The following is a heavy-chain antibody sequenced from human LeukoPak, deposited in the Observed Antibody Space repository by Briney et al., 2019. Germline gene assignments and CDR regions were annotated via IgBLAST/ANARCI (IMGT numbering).Heavy chain of an antibody. Sequence: PGRSLRLSCAASGFTFSSYSMNWVRQAPGKGLEWVSYISSSSSTIYYADSVKGRFTISRDNSKNTLYLQMNSLRAEDTAVYYCAKDPIAAANDAFDIWGQGTMVTVSS. CDR1: GFTFSSYS. V-gene: IGHV3-48*01. J-gene: IGHJ3*02. CDR3: AKDPIAAANDAFDI. D-gene: IGHD6-13*01. CDR2: ISSSSSTI.